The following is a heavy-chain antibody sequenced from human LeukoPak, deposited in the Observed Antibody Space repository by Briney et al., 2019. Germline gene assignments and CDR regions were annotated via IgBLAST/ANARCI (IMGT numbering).Heavy chain of an antibody. CDR3: TRDLRQGGSYAFDY. D-gene: IGHD1-26*01. J-gene: IGHJ4*02. CDR1: GFTFSSKW. CDR2: MYSGETT. Sequence: GGSLRLSCAASGFTFSSKWMSWVRQAPGKGLEWVSVMYSGETTYYADSAKGRFTISRDNIKNTLYLQMNSLTPEDTAVYYCTRDLRQGGSYAFDYWGQGILVTVSS. V-gene: IGHV3-66*01.